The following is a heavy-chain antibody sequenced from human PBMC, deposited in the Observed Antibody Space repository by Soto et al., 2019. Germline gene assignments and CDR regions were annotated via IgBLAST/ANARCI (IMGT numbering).Heavy chain of an antibody. Sequence: EASVKVSCKASGYTFTSYGISWVRQAPGQGLEWMGWTSAYNGNTNYAQKLQGRVTMTTDTSTSTAYMELRSLRSDDTAVYYCARDRIPPTYYGMDVWGQGTTVTVSS. CDR3: ARDRIPPTYYGMDV. CDR1: GYTFTSYG. CDR2: TSAYNGNT. V-gene: IGHV1-18*01. J-gene: IGHJ6*02.